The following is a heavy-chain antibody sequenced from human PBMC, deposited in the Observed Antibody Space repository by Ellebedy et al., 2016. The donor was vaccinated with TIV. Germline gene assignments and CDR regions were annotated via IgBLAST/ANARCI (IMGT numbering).Heavy chain of an antibody. Sequence: AASVKVSCKASGYTLISYGICWVRQAPGQGLEWMGWVSPYDGNTNYAQKFQGRVTLTIDTFTGTGYMELRNLRSDDTALYYCTRGFRYGSGRWPLDYWGQGTLLTVSS. CDR1: GYTLISYG. CDR3: TRGFRYGSGRWPLDY. V-gene: IGHV1-18*01. D-gene: IGHD4-23*01. J-gene: IGHJ4*02. CDR2: VSPYDGNT.